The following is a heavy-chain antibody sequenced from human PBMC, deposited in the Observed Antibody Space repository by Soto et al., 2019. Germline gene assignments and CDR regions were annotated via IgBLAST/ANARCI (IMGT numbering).Heavy chain of an antibody. CDR2: ISSSSSTI. CDR1: GFTFSSYS. CDR3: ARDLMITFGGADY. J-gene: IGHJ4*02. V-gene: IGHV3-48*01. Sequence: PGGSLRLSCAASGFTFSSYSMNWVRQAPGKGLEWVSYISSSSSTIYYADSVKGRFTISRDSAKNSLYLQMNSLRAEDTAVYYCARDLMITFGGADYWGQGTLVTVSS. D-gene: IGHD3-16*01.